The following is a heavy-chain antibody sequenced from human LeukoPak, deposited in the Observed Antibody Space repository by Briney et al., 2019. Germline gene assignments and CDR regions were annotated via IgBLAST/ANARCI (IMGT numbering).Heavy chain of an antibody. CDR3: ARHGALQQWLVKDYFDY. CDR1: GGSISSSSYY. D-gene: IGHD6-19*01. J-gene: IGHJ4*02. Sequence: SETLSLTCTVSGGSISSSSYYWGWIRQPPGKGLEWIGSIYYSGSTYYNPSLKGRVTISVDTSKNQFSLKLSSVTAADTAVYYCARHGALQQWLVKDYFDYWGQGTLVTVSS. V-gene: IGHV4-39*01. CDR2: IYYSGST.